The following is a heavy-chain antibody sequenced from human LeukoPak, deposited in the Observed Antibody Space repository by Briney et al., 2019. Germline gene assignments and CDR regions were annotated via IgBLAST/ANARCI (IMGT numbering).Heavy chain of an antibody. CDR2: IKQDGSEK. J-gene: IGHJ3*02. V-gene: IGHV3-7*03. CDR3: ARNVEMATPDAFDI. Sequence: GGSLRLSCAASGFTFSSYWMSWVRQAPGKGLEWVANIKQDGSEKYYVDSVKGRFTISRDNAKNSLYLQMNSLKASDTAMYYCARNVEMATPDAFDIWGQGTMVTVSS. CDR1: GFTFSSYW. D-gene: IGHD5-24*01.